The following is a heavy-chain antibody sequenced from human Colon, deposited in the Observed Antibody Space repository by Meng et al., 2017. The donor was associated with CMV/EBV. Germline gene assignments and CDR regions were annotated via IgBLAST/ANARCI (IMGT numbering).Heavy chain of an antibody. D-gene: IGHD5-18*01. V-gene: IGHV4-4*07. J-gene: IGHJ4*02. Sequence: QGQLQGSGPGLVKPSETLFPTCTVSGVSFSHYYWSWIRQPAGKGPEWIGRIYIRGGTNYNPSLKSRVTMSVDTSKNQFSLKLSSVTAADTAVYYCAVQPCYDGYCYFDYWGQGTLVTVSS. CDR3: AVQPCYDGYCYFDY. CDR2: IYIRGGT. CDR1: GVSFSHYY.